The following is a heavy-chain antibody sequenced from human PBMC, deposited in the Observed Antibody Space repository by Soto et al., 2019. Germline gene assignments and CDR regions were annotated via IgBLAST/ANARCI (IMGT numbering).Heavy chain of an antibody. CDR3: TKSSVHCSGGSCFDF. Sequence: EVQLLESGGGFIQSGGSLRLSCAASGFTFSSYAMSWVRQAPGKRLEWLSLISGSGATTYYADSVKGRFIVSRDKSKNTVYVQMNSLRADDTALYYCTKSSVHCSGGSCFDFWGQGTLVTVSS. J-gene: IGHJ5*01. CDR1: GFTFSSYA. D-gene: IGHD2-15*01. V-gene: IGHV3-23*01. CDR2: ISGSGATT.